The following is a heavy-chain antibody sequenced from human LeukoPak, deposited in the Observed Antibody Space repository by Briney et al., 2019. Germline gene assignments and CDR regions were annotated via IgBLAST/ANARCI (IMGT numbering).Heavy chain of an antibody. CDR2: IYTSGGT. D-gene: IGHD5-24*01. CDR3: ARWGWPGQVTGPFDY. V-gene: IGHV4-4*07. CDR1: GGSISSYY. Sequence: PSETLSLTCSVSGGSISSYYWSWIRQPAGKGLEWIGRIYTSGGTNYNPSLKSRVTISVDKSKNQFSLKLSSVTAADTAVYYCARWGWPGQVTGPFDYWGQGTLVTVFS. J-gene: IGHJ4*02.